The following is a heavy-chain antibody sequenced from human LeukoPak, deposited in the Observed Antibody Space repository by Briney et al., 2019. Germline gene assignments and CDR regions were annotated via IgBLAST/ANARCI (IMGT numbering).Heavy chain of an antibody. CDR2: TYYGSKWYN. D-gene: IGHD6-19*01. CDR3: AREVAVAVPYNWFDP. Sequence: SQTLSLTCAISGDSVSSNSAAWNWIRQSPSRGLEWLGRTYYGSKWYNDYAVSVKSRITINPDTSKNQLSLQLNSVTPEDTAVYYCAREVAVAVPYNWFDPWGQGTLVTVSS. V-gene: IGHV6-1*01. J-gene: IGHJ5*02. CDR1: GDSVSSNSAA.